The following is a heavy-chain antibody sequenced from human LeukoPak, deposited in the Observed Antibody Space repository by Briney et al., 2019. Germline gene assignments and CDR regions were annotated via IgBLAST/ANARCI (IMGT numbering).Heavy chain of an antibody. CDR3: ARRRLGYYFDY. J-gene: IGHJ4*02. Sequence: SETLSLTCGVYGGSFSGYYWSWIRQPPGKGLGWIGEINPRGSTNYNPSLKSRVTLSADTSKNQFSLTLNSVTAADTAVYYCARRRLGYYFDYWGQGTLVTVSS. D-gene: IGHD5-24*01. V-gene: IGHV4-34*01. CDR2: INPRGST. CDR1: GGSFSGYY.